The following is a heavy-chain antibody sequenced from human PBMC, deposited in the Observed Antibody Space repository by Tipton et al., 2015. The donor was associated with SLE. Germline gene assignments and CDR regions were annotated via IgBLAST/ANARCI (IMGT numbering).Heavy chain of an antibody. V-gene: IGHV3-7*01. J-gene: IGHJ5*02. CDR3: ARQVTNRWHVVWFDP. Sequence: SLRLSCATSGFRFSSYGMNWVRQAPGKGLEWVANIKQDGSERYYADSVEGRFAISRDNAKNSLYLQMNSLRAEDTAVYYCARQVTNRWHVVWFDPWGQGTLVTVSS. CDR1: GFRFSSYG. D-gene: IGHD2-15*01. CDR2: IKQDGSER.